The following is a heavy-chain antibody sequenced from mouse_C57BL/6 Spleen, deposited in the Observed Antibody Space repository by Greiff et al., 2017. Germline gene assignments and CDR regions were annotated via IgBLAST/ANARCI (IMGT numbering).Heavy chain of an antibody. V-gene: IGHV1-26*01. CDR2: INPNNGGT. CDR1: GYTFTDYY. D-gene: IGHD2-3*01. CDR3: ARWLLYYAMDY. Sequence: VQLQQSGPELVKPGASVKISCKASGYTFTDYYMNWVKQSHGKSLEWIGDINPNNGGTSYNQKFKGKATLTVDKSSSTAYMELRSLTSEDSAVYYCARWLLYYAMDYWGQGTSVTVSS. J-gene: IGHJ4*01.